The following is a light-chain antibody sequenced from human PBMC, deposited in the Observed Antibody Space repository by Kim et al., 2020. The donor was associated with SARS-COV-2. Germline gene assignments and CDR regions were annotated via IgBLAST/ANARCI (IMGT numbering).Light chain of an antibody. Sequence: QSAVTQPASVSGSPGQSITISCTATSSDVGGYNYVSRYQQHPGKAPKLIIYDVNKRPSGVSDRFSGSKSGYTASLTISGLQAEDEADYYCNSHSRTSTYVFGTGPKVTV. CDR3: NSHSRTSTYV. CDR1: SSDVGGYNY. J-gene: IGLJ1*01. V-gene: IGLV2-14*03. CDR2: DVN.